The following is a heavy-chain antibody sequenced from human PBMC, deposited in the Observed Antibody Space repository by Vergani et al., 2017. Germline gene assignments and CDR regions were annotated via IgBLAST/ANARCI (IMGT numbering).Heavy chain of an antibody. J-gene: IGHJ6*03. D-gene: IGHD3-3*02. Sequence: QVQLQQWGAGLLKPSETLSLTRAGYGGPFSCYYWSWIPQHPGTGVEWIGEVKHRGSTNYNPSLKSRVTISVDKSKNQFSLQLSSVTAADTAVYYCAKHYQAGDQVYYYMDVWGKGTTVTVSS. V-gene: IGHV4-34*01. CDR2: VKHRGST. CDR1: GGPFSCYY. CDR3: AKHYQAGDQVYYYMDV.